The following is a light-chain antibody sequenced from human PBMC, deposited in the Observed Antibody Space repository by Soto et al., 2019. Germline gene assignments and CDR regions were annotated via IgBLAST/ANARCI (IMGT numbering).Light chain of an antibody. V-gene: IGLV1-44*01. CDR3: AAWDDSLHGWV. Sequence: QPVLTQPPSASGTPGQRVTISCSGSNSNIGSNTINWYQQVPGTAPKLLIYSTDQRPSGVPDRFSGSRSGTSASLAISGLHSEDEADYYCAAWDDSLHGWVFGGGTKLTVL. J-gene: IGLJ3*02. CDR2: STD. CDR1: NSNIGSNT.